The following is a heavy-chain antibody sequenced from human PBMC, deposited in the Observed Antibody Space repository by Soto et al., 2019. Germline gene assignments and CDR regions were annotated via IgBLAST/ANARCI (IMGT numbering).Heavy chain of an antibody. D-gene: IGHD2-21*01. CDR2: IYGSGSGI. J-gene: IGHJ4*02. Sequence: GGSLRLSCTASGLPHSSFAMMWVRQAPGKGLECVSGIYGSGSGIEYADSVKGRFTISRDNSKNTVYLQMTDLRADDTAVYYCAKDAVYNDGLWLMDHWGQGTPVTAPQ. V-gene: IGHV3-23*05. CDR1: GLPHSSFA. CDR3: AKDAVYNDGLWLMDH.